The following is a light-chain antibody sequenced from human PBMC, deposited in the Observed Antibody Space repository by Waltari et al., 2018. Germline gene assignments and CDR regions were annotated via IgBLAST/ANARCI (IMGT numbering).Light chain of an antibody. CDR2: DVI. J-gene: IGLJ2*01. CDR3: ASYTSSNTLL. Sequence: QSALTQPASVSGSPGQSITISCTGTSSDIGTYAFVSWYQQHTGKAPKLIIFDVIRRPSGVSDRVSGSKSGNTASLTISGLQTEDEADYYCASYTSSNTLLFGGGTTLTVL. CDR1: SSDIGTYAF. V-gene: IGLV2-14*01.